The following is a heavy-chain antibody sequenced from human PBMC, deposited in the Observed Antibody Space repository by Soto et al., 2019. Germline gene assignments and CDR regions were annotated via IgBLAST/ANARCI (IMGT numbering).Heavy chain of an antibody. J-gene: IGHJ6*02. CDR1: GITFSDYY. CDR3: ARDMAVTLLGMDG. CDR2: ISSSGSTI. D-gene: IGHD4-4*01. Sequence: GGSLRLSCAASGITFSDYYMSWFRQAQGKGLEWVSYISSSGSTIYYADSVKGRFTISRDNAKNSLYQQMNSLRDEDTAVYYCARDMAVTLLGMDGWGQGTTVTVSS. V-gene: IGHV3-11*01.